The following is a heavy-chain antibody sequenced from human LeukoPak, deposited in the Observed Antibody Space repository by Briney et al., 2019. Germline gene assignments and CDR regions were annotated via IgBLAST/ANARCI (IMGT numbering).Heavy chain of an antibody. Sequence: SETLSLTCAVYGGSFSGYYWSWLRQPPGKGLEWIGEINHSGSTNYNPSLKSRVTISVDTSKNQFSLKLSSVTAADTAVYYCARGLIYYDSPWYFDLWGRGTLVTVSS. V-gene: IGHV4-34*01. CDR3: ARGLIYYDSPWYFDL. D-gene: IGHD3-22*01. CDR1: GGSFSGYY. J-gene: IGHJ2*01. CDR2: INHSGST.